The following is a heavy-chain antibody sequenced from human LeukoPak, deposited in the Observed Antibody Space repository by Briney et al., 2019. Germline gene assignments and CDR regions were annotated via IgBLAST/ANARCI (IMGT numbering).Heavy chain of an antibody. J-gene: IGHJ4*02. Sequence: GGSLRLSCEGSAFIFSGHWMNWVRQAPGKGLEWVGRIKSKTDGGTTDYAAPVKGRFTISRDDSKNTLYLQMNSLKTEDTAVYYCTTGVDTAMVNIDYWGQGTLVTVSS. CDR1: AFIFSGHW. CDR2: IKSKTDGGTT. CDR3: TTGVDTAMVNIDY. D-gene: IGHD5-18*01. V-gene: IGHV3-15*07.